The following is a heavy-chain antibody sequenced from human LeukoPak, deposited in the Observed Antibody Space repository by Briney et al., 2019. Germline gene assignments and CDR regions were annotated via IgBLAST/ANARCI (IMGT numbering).Heavy chain of an antibody. Sequence: GGSLRLSCAASGFTFSTYWMKWVRQAPGKGLEWVASIKEDGSDKYYVDSVKGRFSISGDNAKNSLYLQMNSLRPEDTAVYYCAKGGHYNFDYWGQGTLVTVSS. D-gene: IGHD4-11*01. CDR1: GFTFSTYW. CDR2: IKEDGSDK. J-gene: IGHJ4*02. CDR3: AKGGHYNFDY. V-gene: IGHV3-7*01.